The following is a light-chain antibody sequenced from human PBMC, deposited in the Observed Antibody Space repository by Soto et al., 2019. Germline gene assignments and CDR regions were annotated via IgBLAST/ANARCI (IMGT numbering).Light chain of an antibody. CDR3: SSYTRSSTYVV. J-gene: IGLJ2*01. CDR2: DVN. CDR1: SSDVGGYNY. V-gene: IGLV2-14*01. Sequence: QSALTQPASVSGSPGQSITISCTGTSSDVGGYNYVSWYQQHPGKAPKLMIYDVNNRPSGVSNRFSGSKSGNTASLTISGLHAEDEADYYCSSYTRSSTYVVFGGGTKLTVL.